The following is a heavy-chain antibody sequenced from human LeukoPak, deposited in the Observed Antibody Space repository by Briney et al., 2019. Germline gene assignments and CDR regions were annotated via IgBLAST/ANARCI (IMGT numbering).Heavy chain of an antibody. J-gene: IGHJ4*02. CDR3: AREAGYCSSTSCYGPNNLDY. V-gene: IGHV4-4*02. Sequence: SETLSLTCAVSGGSISSSNWWSWVRQPPGKGLEWIGEIYHSGSTNYNPSLKSRVTISVDKSKNQFSLKLNSVTAADTAVYYCAREAGYCSSTSCYGPNNLDYWGQGTLVTVSS. CDR1: GGSISSSNW. D-gene: IGHD2-2*01. CDR2: IYHSGST.